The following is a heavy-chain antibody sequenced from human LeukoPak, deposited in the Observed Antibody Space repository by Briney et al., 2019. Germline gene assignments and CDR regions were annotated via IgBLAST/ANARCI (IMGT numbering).Heavy chain of an antibody. CDR3: ARDRAGSKDI. V-gene: IGHV3-11*01. CDR1: GFTFSDYY. D-gene: IGHD2-2*01. Sequence: MPGGSLRLSCAASGFTFSDYYMSWIRQAPGKGLEWISYISSSGSTIYYSDSVRGQFTISRDNAKNSLYLQMNSLRAEDTAVYYCARDRAGSKDIWGQGTMVTVSS. CDR2: ISSSGSTI. J-gene: IGHJ3*02.